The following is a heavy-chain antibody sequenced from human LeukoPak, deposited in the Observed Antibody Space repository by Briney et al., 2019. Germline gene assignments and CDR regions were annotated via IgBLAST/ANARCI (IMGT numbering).Heavy chain of an antibody. J-gene: IGHJ3*02. V-gene: IGHV3-30*18. D-gene: IGHD3-22*01. CDR1: GFTFSSYG. CDR3: AKSAVVITNHDAFDI. CDR2: ISYDGSNK. Sequence: GGSLRLSCAASGFTFSSYGMHWVRQAPGKGLEWVAVISYDGSNKYYADSVKGRFPISRDNSKNTLYPQMNSLRAEDTAVYYCAKSAVVITNHDAFDIWGQGTMVTVSS.